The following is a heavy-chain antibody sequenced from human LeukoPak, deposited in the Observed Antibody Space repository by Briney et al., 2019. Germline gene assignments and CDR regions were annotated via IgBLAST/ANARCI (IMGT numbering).Heavy chain of an antibody. D-gene: IGHD6-6*01. CDR1: GFTFSSYG. Sequence: GRSLRLSCAASGFTFSSYGMHWVRQAPGKGLEWVAVISYDGSNKYYADSVKGRFTISRDNSKNTLYLQMNSLRAEDTAVYYCAKENIAARPDYYYYYGMDVWGQGPRSPSP. CDR2: ISYDGSNK. CDR3: AKENIAARPDYYYYYGMDV. J-gene: IGHJ6*02. V-gene: IGHV3-30*18.